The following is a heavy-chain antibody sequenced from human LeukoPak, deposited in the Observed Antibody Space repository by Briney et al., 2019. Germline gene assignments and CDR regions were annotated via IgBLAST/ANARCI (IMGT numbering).Heavy chain of an antibody. CDR1: GFSFSSFW. Sequence: GGSLRLSCAASGFSFSSFWMIWVRQAPGKGLEWVASIKQDESQEFYVDSVKGRFTVSRDNANNLLYLQLNSLRAEDTAVYYCARGSLFSPNWFDPWGQGTPVTVSS. J-gene: IGHJ5*02. CDR2: IKQDESQE. V-gene: IGHV3-7*01. D-gene: IGHD3-10*02. CDR3: ARGSLFSPNWFDP.